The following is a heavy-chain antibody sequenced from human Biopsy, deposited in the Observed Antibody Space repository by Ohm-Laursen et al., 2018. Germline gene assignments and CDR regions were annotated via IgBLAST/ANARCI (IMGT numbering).Heavy chain of an antibody. Sequence: SETLSLTCTVSGGSVSSNTNYWAWIRQPPGKGLEWIGSIFYSGIIYYNPSLKRRVSISVDTSKNQFSLNLNSLTAADTAVYYCARHPTGFWFDPWGQGTLVIVSS. CDR3: ARHPTGFWFDP. V-gene: IGHV4-39*01. CDR2: IFYSGII. J-gene: IGHJ5*02. CDR1: GGSVSSNTNY.